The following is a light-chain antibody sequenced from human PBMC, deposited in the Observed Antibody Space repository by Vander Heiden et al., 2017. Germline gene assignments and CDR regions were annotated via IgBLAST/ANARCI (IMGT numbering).Light chain of an antibody. CDR3: QQSYSTPRT. J-gene: IGKJ1*01. Sequence: DIQMTQSPSSLSASVGDRVTITCRASQSISSYLNWYQQKPGKAPKLLIYAASSLQSGVPSSFSRSGSGTDFTLTISSLQPEDFATYYCQQSYSTPRTFGQGTKVEIK. V-gene: IGKV1-39*01. CDR1: QSISSY. CDR2: AAS.